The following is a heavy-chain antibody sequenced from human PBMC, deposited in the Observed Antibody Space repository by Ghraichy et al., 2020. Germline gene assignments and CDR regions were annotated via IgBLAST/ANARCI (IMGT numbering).Heavy chain of an antibody. J-gene: IGHJ5*02. D-gene: IGHD1-1*01. Sequence: LSLTCAASGFTFSTYAMTWVRQAPGKGLEWVSTIGSGFDTHYADSVKGRFTISRDNSKNTLYLQMNSLRAEDTAIYYCAKYMAPGATRWFDPWGQGTLVTVSS. CDR2: IGSGFDT. V-gene: IGHV3-23*01. CDR1: GFTFSTYA. CDR3: AKYMAPGATRWFDP.